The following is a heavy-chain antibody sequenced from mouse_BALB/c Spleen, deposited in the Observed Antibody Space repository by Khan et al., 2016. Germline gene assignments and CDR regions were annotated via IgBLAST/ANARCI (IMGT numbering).Heavy chain of an antibody. CDR1: GYSFTNYG. CDR3: ARWGYDYAWFAY. V-gene: IGHV9-3*02. J-gene: IGHJ3*01. CDR2: IDTNTGEP. Sequence: QIQLVQSGPELKKPGETVKISCKASGYSFTNYGMNWVKQAPGEGLKWLGWIDTNTGEPTYAAEFKGRFAFSLETSAITAYLQINNLKNDDTATYFCARWGYDYAWFAYWGQGTLVTVSA. D-gene: IGHD2-4*01.